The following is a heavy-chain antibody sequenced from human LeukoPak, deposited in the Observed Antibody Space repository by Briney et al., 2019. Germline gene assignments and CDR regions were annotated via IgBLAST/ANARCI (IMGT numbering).Heavy chain of an antibody. Sequence: GGSLRLSCAASGFAFSSYEMNWVRQAPGRGLEWVANLNPDGSETCYLDSVKGRFTISRDNAANSLYLQMNSLRAEDTAVYYCVRAYDYGDPWGQGVLVTVSS. CDR1: GFAFSSYE. D-gene: IGHD4-17*01. CDR2: LNPDGSET. V-gene: IGHV3-7*04. J-gene: IGHJ5*02. CDR3: VRAYDYGDP.